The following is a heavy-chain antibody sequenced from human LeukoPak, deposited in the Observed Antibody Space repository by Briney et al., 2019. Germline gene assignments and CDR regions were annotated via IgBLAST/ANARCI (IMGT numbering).Heavy chain of an antibody. Sequence: GGSLRLSCVASGFTFSSYEMNWVRQAPGKGLEWISYISSSGSTIYYADSVKGRFTISRDNSKNTLYLQMNSLRAEDTAVYYCAKDPQKWESYFDYWGQGTLVTVSS. CDR2: ISSSGSTI. CDR1: GFTFSSYE. D-gene: IGHD1-26*01. CDR3: AKDPQKWESYFDY. J-gene: IGHJ4*02. V-gene: IGHV3-48*03.